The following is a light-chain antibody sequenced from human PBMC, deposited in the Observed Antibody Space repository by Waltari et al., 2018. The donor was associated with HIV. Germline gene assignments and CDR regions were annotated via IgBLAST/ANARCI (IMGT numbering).Light chain of an antibody. Sequence: QSALTQPRSVSGSPGQSVTISCTGTSSDVGGYNSVSWYQQHPGKAPKLLIYEVSKGPSGVPDRFSGSKSGNTASLTISGLRADDEAEYYCCSYGGTYNVFGTGTK. J-gene: IGLJ1*01. CDR2: EVS. V-gene: IGLV2-11*01. CDR1: SSDVGGYNS. CDR3: CSYGGTYNV.